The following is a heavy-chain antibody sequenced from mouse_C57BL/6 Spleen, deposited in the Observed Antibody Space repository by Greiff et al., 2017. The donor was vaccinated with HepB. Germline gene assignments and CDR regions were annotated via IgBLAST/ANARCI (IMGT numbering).Heavy chain of an antibody. J-gene: IGHJ3*01. CDR1: GYTFTSYW. CDR3: ARHGSSYWFAY. CDR2: IDPSDSYT. D-gene: IGHD1-1*01. V-gene: IGHV1-69*01. Sequence: QVQLQQSGAELVMPGASVKLSCKASGYTFTSYWMHWVKQRPGQGLEWIGEIDPSDSYTNYNQKFKGKSTLTVDKSSSTAYMQLSSLTSEDSAVYYCARHGSSYWFAYWGQGTLVTVSA.